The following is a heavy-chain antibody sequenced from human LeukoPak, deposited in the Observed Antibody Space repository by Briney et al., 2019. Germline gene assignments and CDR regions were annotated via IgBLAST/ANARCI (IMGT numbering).Heavy chain of an antibody. CDR1: GFTFDDYA. D-gene: IGHD4/OR15-4a*01. CDR2: IYSGGST. CDR3: ARRAGAYSHPCDY. V-gene: IGHV3-53*01. Sequence: GGSLRLSCAASGFTFDDYAMHWVRQAPGKGLEWVSFIYSGGSTHYSDSVKGRFTISRDNSKNTLYLQMNSLRAEDTAVYYCARRAGAYSHPCDYWGQGTLVTVSS. J-gene: IGHJ4*02.